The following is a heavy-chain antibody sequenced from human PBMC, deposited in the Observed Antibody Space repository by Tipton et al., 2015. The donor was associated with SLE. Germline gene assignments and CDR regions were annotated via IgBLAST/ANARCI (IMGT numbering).Heavy chain of an antibody. CDR1: GGSISSGGYF. CDR2: IFYSGNT. CDR3: ARSLDTFDI. Sequence: TLSLTCTVSGGSISSGGYFWSWIRQHPGKGLEWIGYIFYSGNTNYNPSLKSRVTISVDTSKNQFSLNLTSVTAADTARYYCARSLDTFDIWGQGTLAIVSS. J-gene: IGHJ3*02. V-gene: IGHV4-31*03.